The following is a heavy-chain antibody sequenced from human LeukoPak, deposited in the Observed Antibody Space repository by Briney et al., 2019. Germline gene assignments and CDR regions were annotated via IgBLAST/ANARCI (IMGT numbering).Heavy chain of an antibody. CDR2: IYPSGTT. V-gene: IGHV4-38-2*02. D-gene: IGHD1-26*01. Sequence: SETLSLTCTVSGYSISSGYYWGWIRQPPGKGLEWIGNIYPSGTTYYNPSLKTRVTISVDTSKNQFSLKLSSVTAADTAVYYCARVGGGGATSPGYYYFMDVWGKGTTVTVSS. J-gene: IGHJ6*03. CDR3: ARVGGGGATSPGYYYFMDV. CDR1: GYSISSGYY.